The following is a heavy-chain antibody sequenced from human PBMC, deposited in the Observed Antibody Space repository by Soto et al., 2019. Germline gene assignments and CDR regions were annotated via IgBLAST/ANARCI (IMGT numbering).Heavy chain of an antibody. CDR1: GFTFSSYS. V-gene: IGHV3-48*01. CDR2: ISSSSSTI. J-gene: IGHJ4*02. CDR3: ARDLNLGSFDY. Sequence: GGSLILSCAASGFTFSSYSMNWVRQAPGKGLEWVSYISSSSSTIYYADSVKGRFTISRDNAKNSLYLQMNSLRAEDTAVYYCARDLNLGSFDYWGQGTLVTVSS.